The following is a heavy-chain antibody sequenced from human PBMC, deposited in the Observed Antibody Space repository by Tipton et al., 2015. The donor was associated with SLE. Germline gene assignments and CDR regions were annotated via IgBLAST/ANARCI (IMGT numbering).Heavy chain of an antibody. Sequence: SLRLSCAASGFTFSSYGMHWVRQAPGKGLEWVAFIRYDGSNKYYADSVKGRFTISRDNSKNTLYLQVNSLRSEDTAVYYCARAPRPYYYDSSGLLQGAFDYWGQGTLVTVSS. J-gene: IGHJ4*02. V-gene: IGHV3-30*02. CDR2: IRYDGSNK. CDR1: GFTFSSYG. CDR3: ARAPRPYYYDSSGLLQGAFDY. D-gene: IGHD3-22*01.